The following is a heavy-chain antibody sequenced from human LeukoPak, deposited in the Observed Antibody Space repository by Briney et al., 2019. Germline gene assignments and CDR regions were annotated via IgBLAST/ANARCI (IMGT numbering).Heavy chain of an antibody. CDR2: IKQDGSEK. Sequence: GGSLRLSCAASGFTFSSYWMNWVRQAPGKGLEWVANIKQDGSEKYYVDSVKGRFTISRDNAKNSLYLQMNSLRAEDTAVYYCARSYYDSSGSPFDYWGQGTLVTVSS. J-gene: IGHJ4*02. V-gene: IGHV3-7*01. D-gene: IGHD3-22*01. CDR3: ARSYYDSSGSPFDY. CDR1: GFTFSSYW.